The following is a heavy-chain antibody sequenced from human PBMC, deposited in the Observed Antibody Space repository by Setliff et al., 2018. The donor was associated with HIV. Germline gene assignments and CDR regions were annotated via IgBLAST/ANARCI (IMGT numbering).Heavy chain of an antibody. D-gene: IGHD2-21*02. CDR2: IHYTGNT. V-gene: IGHV4-39*02. CDR3: AREGDGIDF. J-gene: IGHJ4*02. CDR1: GGSITSTTYY. Sequence: SETLSLTCIVSGGSITSTTYYWGWIRQPPGKGLEWIGTIHYTGNTYHNPSLKSRVTISVEASKNQISLKLTAVTAADSAVYYCAREGDGIDFWGQGTLVTVSS.